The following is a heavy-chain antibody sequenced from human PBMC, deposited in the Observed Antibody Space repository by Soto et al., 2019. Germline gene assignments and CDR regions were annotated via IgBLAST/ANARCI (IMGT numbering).Heavy chain of an antibody. Sequence: QVQLVQSGAEVKKPGASVKVSCKASGYTFTGYYMHWVRQAPGQGLERMGWINPNSGGTNYAQKFQGWVTMTRDTSISTAYMELSRLRSDDTAVYYCARDQLRGTGNDAFDIWGQGTMVTVSS. CDR2: INPNSGGT. CDR1: GYTFTGYY. D-gene: IGHD1-1*01. CDR3: ARDQLRGTGNDAFDI. V-gene: IGHV1-2*04. J-gene: IGHJ3*02.